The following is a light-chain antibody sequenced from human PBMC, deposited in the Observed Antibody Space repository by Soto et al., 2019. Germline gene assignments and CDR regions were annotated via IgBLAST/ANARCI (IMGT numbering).Light chain of an antibody. CDR1: SSVVGGYNY. J-gene: IGLJ1*01. CDR3: SSYTSISTYV. V-gene: IGLV2-14*01. CDR2: EVS. Sequence: QSALTQPASVSGSLGQSITISCTGTSSVVGGYNYVSWYQQHPGKAPKVIIYEVSNRPSGVSNRFFGSKSGNMASLTISGLQPEDEADYYCSSYTSISTYVFGNGTKVTVL.